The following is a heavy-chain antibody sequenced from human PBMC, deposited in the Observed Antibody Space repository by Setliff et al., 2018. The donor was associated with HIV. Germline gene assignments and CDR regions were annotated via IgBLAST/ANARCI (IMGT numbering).Heavy chain of an antibody. CDR1: GGSFSDYY. J-gene: IGHJ4*02. CDR2: INHSANT. D-gene: IGHD3-22*01. V-gene: IGHV4-34*01. CDR3: ASLPPLYDSSGYYFDY. Sequence: LSLTCEVYGGSFSDYYYTWIRQSPGKGLEWIGEINHSANTMDNASLKGRVTLSVDASKSQFSLKLSSVTAADTAVYYCASLPPLYDSSGYYFDYWGQGTLVTVSS.